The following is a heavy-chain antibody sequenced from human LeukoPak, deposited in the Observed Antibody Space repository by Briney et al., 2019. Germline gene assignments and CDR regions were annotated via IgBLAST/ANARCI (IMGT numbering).Heavy chain of an antibody. V-gene: IGHV1-2*02. CDR1: GYTFTGYY. CDR3: ASSSTSSGWYDFDY. Sequence: GASVKVSCKASGYTFTGYYMHWVRQAPGQGLEWMGWINPNSGGTNYAQKFQGRVTMTRDTSISTAYMELSRLRSDDTAVYYCASSSTSSGWYDFDYWGQGTLVTVSS. J-gene: IGHJ4*02. CDR2: INPNSGGT. D-gene: IGHD6-19*01.